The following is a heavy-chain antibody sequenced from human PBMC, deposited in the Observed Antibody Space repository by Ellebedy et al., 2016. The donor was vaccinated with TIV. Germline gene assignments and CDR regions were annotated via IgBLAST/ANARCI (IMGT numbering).Heavy chain of an antibody. D-gene: IGHD4-17*01. V-gene: IGHV1-24*01. CDR1: GYTFTSYY. CDR3: ARVPGVTTGKGNWFDP. CDR2: FDPEDGET. J-gene: IGHJ5*02. Sequence: AASVKVSCKASGYTFTSYYMHWVRQAPGQGLEWMGGFDPEDGETIYAQKFQGRVTMTEDTSTDTAYMELSRLRSDDTAVYYCARVPGVTTGKGNWFDPWGQGTLVTVSS.